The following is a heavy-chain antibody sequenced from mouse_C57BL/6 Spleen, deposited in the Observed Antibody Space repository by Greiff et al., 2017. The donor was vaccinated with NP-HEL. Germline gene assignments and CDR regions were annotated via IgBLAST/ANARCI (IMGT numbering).Heavy chain of an antibody. CDR2: IYPGDGDT. CDR1: GYAFSSSW. V-gene: IGHV1-82*01. Sequence: QVQLQQSGPELVKPGASVKISCKASGYAFSSSWMNWVKQRPGKGLEWIGRIYPGDGDTNYNGKFKGKATLTADKSSSTAYMQLSSLTSEDSAVYCCARPPGNWDSWLAYWGQGTLVTVSA. D-gene: IGHD4-1*01. J-gene: IGHJ3*01. CDR3: ARPPGNWDSWLAY.